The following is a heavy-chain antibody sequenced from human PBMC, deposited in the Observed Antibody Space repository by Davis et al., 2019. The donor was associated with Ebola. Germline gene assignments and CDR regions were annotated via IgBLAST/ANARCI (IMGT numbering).Heavy chain of an antibody. D-gene: IGHD4-17*01. V-gene: IGHV3-73*01. Sequence: GESLKISCAASGFTFSGSAMHWVRQASGKGLGWVGRIRSKANSYATAYAASVKGRFTISRDDSKNTAYLQMNSLKTEDTAVYYCTTTTGTTGYWGQGTLVTVSS. CDR2: IRSKANSYAT. CDR1: GFTFSGSA. CDR3: TTTTGTTGY. J-gene: IGHJ4*02.